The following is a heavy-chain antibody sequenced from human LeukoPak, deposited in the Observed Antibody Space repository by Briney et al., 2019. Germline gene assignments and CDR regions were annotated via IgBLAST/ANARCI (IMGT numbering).Heavy chain of an antibody. CDR1: GFTFSDYS. CDR3: ARTRGGYDFWSGYLKYFDY. Sequence: GGSLRLSCAASGFTFSDYSMNWVRQAPGKGLEWISYIGIDSGNTNYADSVKGRFTISGDKAKNSLYLQMNSLRVEDTAVYYCARTRGGYDFWSGYLKYFDYWGQGTLVTVSS. V-gene: IGHV3-48*01. CDR2: IGIDSGNT. J-gene: IGHJ4*02. D-gene: IGHD3-3*01.